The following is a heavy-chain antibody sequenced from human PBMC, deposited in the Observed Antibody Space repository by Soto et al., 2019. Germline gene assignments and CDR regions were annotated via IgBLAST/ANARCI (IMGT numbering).Heavy chain of an antibody. V-gene: IGHV4-34*01. Sequence: SETLSLTCAVYGGSFSGYYWSWIRQPPGKGLEWIGEINHSGSTNYNPSLKSRVTISVDTSKNQFSLKLSSVTAADTAVYYCARDLGYCSGDSCYHDPWGQGTLVTVSS. J-gene: IGHJ5*02. D-gene: IGHD2-15*01. CDR3: ARDLGYCSGDSCYHDP. CDR1: GGSFSGYY. CDR2: INHSGST.